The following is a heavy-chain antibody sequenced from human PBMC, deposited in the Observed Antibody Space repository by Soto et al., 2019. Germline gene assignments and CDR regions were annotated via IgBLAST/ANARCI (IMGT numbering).Heavy chain of an antibody. J-gene: IGHJ4*02. D-gene: IGHD6-19*01. CDR2: INAGNGNT. Sequence: QVQLVQSGAEEKKPGASVKVSCKASGYTFTGYAMHWVRQAPGQRLEWMGWINAGNGNTKYSQKFQGSVTITRDTSESTAYMEMSSLRSEDTAVYYCARAVAVAADFDYWGQGTLVTVSS. CDR3: ARAVAVAADFDY. V-gene: IGHV1-3*05. CDR1: GYTFTGYA.